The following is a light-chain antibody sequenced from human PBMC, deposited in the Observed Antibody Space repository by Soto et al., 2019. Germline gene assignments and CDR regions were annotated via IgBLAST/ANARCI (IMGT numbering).Light chain of an antibody. Sequence: DLQMTQSPSSLSVSIGDRVTITCRASQDISTYLNWYQLKPGSAPKLLIYAADTLQSGVPSRFIGGGSGTHFTLTISSVQPEDFATYVCQESYVTTLRYMFGLGTRLEVK. CDR2: AAD. CDR3: QESYVTTLRYM. CDR1: QDISTY. J-gene: IGKJ2*01. V-gene: IGKV1-39*01.